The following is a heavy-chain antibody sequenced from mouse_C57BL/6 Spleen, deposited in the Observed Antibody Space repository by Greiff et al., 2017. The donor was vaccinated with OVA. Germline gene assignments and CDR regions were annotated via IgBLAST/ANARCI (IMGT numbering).Heavy chain of an antibody. Sequence: QVQLQQPGAELVKPGASVKLSCKASGYTFTSYWMHWVKQRPGQGLEWIGMIHPNSGSTNYNEKFKSKATLTVDKSSSTAYMQLSSLTSEDSAVYYCARSGGYYEGHYFDYWGQGTTLTVSS. CDR3: ARSGGYYEGHYFDY. J-gene: IGHJ2*01. D-gene: IGHD2-3*01. CDR2: IHPNSGST. CDR1: GYTFTSYW. V-gene: IGHV1-64*01.